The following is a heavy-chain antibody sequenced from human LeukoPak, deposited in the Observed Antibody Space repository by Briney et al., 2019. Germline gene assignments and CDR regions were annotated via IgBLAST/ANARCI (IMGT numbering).Heavy chain of an antibody. J-gene: IGHJ5*02. CDR3: ARRPIVVVPPGTWFDP. D-gene: IGHD2-2*01. V-gene: IGHV4-39*01. CDR2: IYYSGST. CDR1: GGSISSSSYY. Sequence: PSETLSLTCTVSGGSISSSSYYWGWIRQPPGKGLEWIGSIYYSGSTYYNPPLKSRVTISVDTSKNQFSLKLSSVTAADTAVYYCARRPIVVVPPGTWFDPWGQGTLVTVSS.